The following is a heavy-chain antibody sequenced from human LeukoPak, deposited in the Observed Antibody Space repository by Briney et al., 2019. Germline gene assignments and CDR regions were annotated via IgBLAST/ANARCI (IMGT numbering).Heavy chain of an antibody. Sequence: SETLSLTCTISGDYIGRINYYWGWIRQPPGKGLEWIVSMSYSGHTYYNPSLKSRVTTSIDTSKNQLSLNLKSVTAADTAVYYCARHSDYRITMVRGFIKTYYFDYWGQGTLVIVSS. J-gene: IGHJ4*02. D-gene: IGHD3-10*01. CDR3: ARHSDYRITMVRGFIKTYYFDY. V-gene: IGHV4-39*07. CDR2: MSYSGHT. CDR1: GDYIGRINYY.